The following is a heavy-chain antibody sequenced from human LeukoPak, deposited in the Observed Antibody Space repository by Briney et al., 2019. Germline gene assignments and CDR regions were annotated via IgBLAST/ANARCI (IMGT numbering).Heavy chain of an antibody. V-gene: IGHV4-59*01. CDR1: GGSISSYY. Sequence: PSETLSLTCTVSGGSISSYYWSWIRQPPGKGLEWIGYIYYSGSTNYNPSLKSRVTISVDTSKNQFSLKLSSVTAADTAVYYCASVAVAGTPPAEYFQHWGQGTLVTVSS. D-gene: IGHD6-19*01. J-gene: IGHJ1*01. CDR3: ASVAVAGTPPAEYFQH. CDR2: IYYSGST.